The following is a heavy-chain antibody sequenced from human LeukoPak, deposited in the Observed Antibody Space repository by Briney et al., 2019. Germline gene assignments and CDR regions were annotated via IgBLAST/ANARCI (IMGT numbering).Heavy chain of an antibody. J-gene: IGHJ4*02. CDR2: ISSSSSYI. CDR3: ARVRYYYDSSGYYYFDY. D-gene: IGHD3-22*01. Sequence: GSLRLSCAPSGFTFSSYSMNWVRQAPGKGLECVSSISSSSSYIYYADSVKGRFTISRDNAKNSLYLRMNSLRAEDTAVYYCARVRYYYDSSGYYYFDYWGQGTLVTVSS. V-gene: IGHV3-21*01. CDR1: GFTFSSYS.